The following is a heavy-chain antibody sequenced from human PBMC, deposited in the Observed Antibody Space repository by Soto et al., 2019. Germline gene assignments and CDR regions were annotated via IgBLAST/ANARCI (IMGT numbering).Heavy chain of an antibody. V-gene: IGHV3-11*01. Sequence: PGGSLRLSCAASGFSFSDYYMTWIRQAPGKGLEWVSYISSSGSTIYYADSVKGRFTISRDNAKNSLYLQMNSLRAEDTAVYYCARGPGSDIVLVPGFYYYGKDVWGQGTTVTGSS. CDR2: ISSSGSTI. CDR1: GFSFSDYY. J-gene: IGHJ6*02. CDR3: ARGPGSDIVLVPGFYYYGKDV. D-gene: IGHD2-2*01.